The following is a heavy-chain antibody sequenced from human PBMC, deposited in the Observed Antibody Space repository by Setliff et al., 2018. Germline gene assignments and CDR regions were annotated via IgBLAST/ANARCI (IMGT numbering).Heavy chain of an antibody. D-gene: IGHD3-22*01. Sequence: GGSLRLSCAASGFTFGDFAMTWVRQAPGKGLEWVGRIKSTTDGGTTDYAAPVKGRFTISRDDSKNTLYVQMNSLKTEDTAVYYCTSYYYDSSGYMPGYWGQGTLVTVSS. J-gene: IGHJ4*02. CDR3: TSYYYDSSGYMPGY. V-gene: IGHV3-15*01. CDR2: IKSTTDGGTT. CDR1: GFTFGDFA.